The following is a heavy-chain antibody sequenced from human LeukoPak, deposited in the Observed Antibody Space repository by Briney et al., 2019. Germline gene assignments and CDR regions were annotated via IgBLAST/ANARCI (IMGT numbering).Heavy chain of an antibody. D-gene: IGHD6-19*01. V-gene: IGHV3-7*01. CDR1: GFPLSSYA. CDR3: ASSAVAGTEGY. Sequence: GGSLRLSCAASGFPLSSYAMSWVRQAPGKGLEWVANIKQDGSEKYYVGSVKGRFTISRDNAKNSLYLQMNSLRAEDTAMYYCASSAVAGTEGYWGQGTLVTVSS. J-gene: IGHJ4*02. CDR2: IKQDGSEK.